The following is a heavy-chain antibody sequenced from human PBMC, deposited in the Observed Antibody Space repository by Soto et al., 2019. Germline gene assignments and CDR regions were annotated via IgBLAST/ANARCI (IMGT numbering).Heavy chain of an antibody. CDR2: INPNSGGT. CDR1: GYTFTGYY. Sequence: ASVKVSCKASGYTFTGYYMHWVRQAPGQGLEWMGWINPNSGGTNYAQKFQGRVTVTRDTSISTAYMERSRLRSDDTAVYYCARGGVVVPADYYYYYGMDVWGQGTTVTVSS. CDR3: ARGGVVVPADYYYYYGMDV. V-gene: IGHV1-2*02. D-gene: IGHD2-2*01. J-gene: IGHJ6*02.